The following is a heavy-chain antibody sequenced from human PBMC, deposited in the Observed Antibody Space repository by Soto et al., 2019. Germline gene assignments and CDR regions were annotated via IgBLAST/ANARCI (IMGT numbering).Heavy chain of an antibody. CDR1: GFTFSTYG. Sequence: QVQLVESGGGVVQPGRSLRLSCAASGFTFSTYGMHWVRQAPGKGLEWVAVIWYDGSNKYYADSVKGRFTISRDNSKNTLYLQMNSLRAEDTAVYYCARDTHSSGYEYWGQGTLVTVSS. CDR2: IWYDGSNK. CDR3: ARDTHSSGYEY. D-gene: IGHD3-22*01. V-gene: IGHV3-33*01. J-gene: IGHJ4*02.